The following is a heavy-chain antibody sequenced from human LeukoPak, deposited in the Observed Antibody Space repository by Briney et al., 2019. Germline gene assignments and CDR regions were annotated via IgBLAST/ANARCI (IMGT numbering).Heavy chain of an antibody. Sequence: SATLNLTCAVSGYTISSCYYWWLSRQPPEKRLERSGSFSHSGSMYYKPSLKSRVTISVDTSKSQFSLELSSVTAADTAVYYCARLDKGSAGSVPWGQGTLATVSS. V-gene: IGHV4-38-2*01. D-gene: IGHD6-13*01. J-gene: IGHJ5*02. CDR3: ARLDKGSAGSVP. CDR1: GYTISSCYY. CDR2: FSHSGSM.